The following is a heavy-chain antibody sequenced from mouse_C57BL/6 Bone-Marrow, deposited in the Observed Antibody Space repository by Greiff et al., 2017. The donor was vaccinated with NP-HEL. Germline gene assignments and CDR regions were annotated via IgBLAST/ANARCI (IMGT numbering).Heavy chain of an antibody. D-gene: IGHD3-1*01. CDR1: GYTFTSYW. CDR2: INPSSGYT. V-gene: IGHV1-7*01. CDR3: GMRADWFAY. Sequence: QVHVKQSGAELVKPGASVKLSCKASGYTFTSYWMHWVKQRPGQGLEWIGYINPSSGYTNYNQKFKDKATLTVDKSSSTAYMQLSSLTYEDSEVYSCGMRADWFAYWGQGTLVTVSA. J-gene: IGHJ3*01.